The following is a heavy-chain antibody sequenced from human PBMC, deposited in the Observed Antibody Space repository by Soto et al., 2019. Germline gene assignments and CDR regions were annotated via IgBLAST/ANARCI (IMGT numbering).Heavy chain of an antibody. CDR3: ARVDLAAAVSGERFYYYYGMDV. CDR1: GGSISSSSYY. CDR2: IYYSGST. D-gene: IGHD6-13*01. J-gene: IGHJ6*02. V-gene: IGHV4-39*01. Sequence: PSETLSLTCTVSGGSISSSSYYWGWIRQPPGKGLEWIGSIYYSGSTYYNPSLKSRVTISVDTSKNQFSLKLSSVTAADAAVYYCARVDLAAAVSGERFYYYYGMDVWGQGTTVTVSS.